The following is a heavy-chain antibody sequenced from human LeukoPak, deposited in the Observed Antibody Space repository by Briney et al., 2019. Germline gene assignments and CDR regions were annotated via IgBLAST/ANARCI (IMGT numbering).Heavy chain of an antibody. J-gene: IGHJ2*01. CDR2: ISSSGSTI. CDR3: AKEPPMVRVPARYFDL. Sequence: PGGSLRLSCAASGFTFSSYEMNWVRQAPGKGLEWLSYISSSGSTIYYADSVKGRFTISRDNSKNTLYLQMNSLRAEDTAVYYCAKEPPMVRVPARYFDLWGRGTLVTVSS. V-gene: IGHV3-48*03. D-gene: IGHD3-10*01. CDR1: GFTFSSYE.